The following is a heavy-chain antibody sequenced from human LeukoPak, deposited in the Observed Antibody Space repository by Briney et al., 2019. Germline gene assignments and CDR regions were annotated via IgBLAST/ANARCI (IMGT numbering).Heavy chain of an antibody. CDR3: ARDPGAYCGGDCYPYYYYYGMDV. CDR2: ISAYNGNT. V-gene: IGHV1-18*01. J-gene: IGHJ6*02. CDR1: GYTFTSYG. Sequence: GASVKVSCKASGYTFTSYGISWVRQAPGQGLEWMGWISAYNGNTNYAQKLQGRVTMTTDTSTSTAYMELRSLRSDDTAVYYCARDPGAYCGGDCYPYYYYYGMDVWGQGTTVTVSS. D-gene: IGHD2-21*02.